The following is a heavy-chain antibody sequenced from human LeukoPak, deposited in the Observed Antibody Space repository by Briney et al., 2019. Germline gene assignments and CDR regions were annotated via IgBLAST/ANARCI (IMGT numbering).Heavy chain of an antibody. CDR2: IYHSGST. V-gene: IGHV4-30-2*01. CDR3: AREPFSRGNSYGTGAFDI. J-gene: IGHJ3*02. CDR1: GGSISSGAYS. Sequence: PSQTLSLTCAVSGGSISSGAYSWSWIRQPPGKGLEWIGYIYHSGSTYYYPSLKSRVTISVDRSKNQFSLKLSSVTAADTAVYYCAREPFSRGNSYGTGAFDIWGQGTMVTVSS. D-gene: IGHD5-18*01.